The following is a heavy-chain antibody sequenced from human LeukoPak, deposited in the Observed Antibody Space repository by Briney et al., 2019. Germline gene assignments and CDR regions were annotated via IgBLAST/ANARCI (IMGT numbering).Heavy chain of an antibody. J-gene: IGHJ4*02. CDR1: GGSISSSSYY. CDR3: ARPRSIAAAGTGAGYYFDY. D-gene: IGHD6-13*01. V-gene: IGHV4-39*01. CDR2: IYYSGST. Sequence: SETLSLTCTVSGGSISSSSYYWGWVRQPPGKGLEWIESIYYSGSTYYNPSLKSRVTISVDTSKNQFSLKLSSVTAADTAVYYCARPRSIAAAGTGAGYYFDYWGQGTLVTVSS.